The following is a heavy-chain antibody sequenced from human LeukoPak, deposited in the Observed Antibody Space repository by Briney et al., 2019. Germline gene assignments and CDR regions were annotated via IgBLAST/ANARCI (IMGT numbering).Heavy chain of an antibody. J-gene: IGHJ4*02. CDR3: AKDLGTRSIAAAGHFDY. V-gene: IGHV3-33*06. CDR1: GLTFSRYG. D-gene: IGHD6-13*01. Sequence: QPGGSLRLSCAASGLTFSRYGMHWVRQAPGKGLEWVAIIWYDGSNKYCADAVQGRFTISRDNSKNTLYLQMNSLRAEDTAVYYCAKDLGTRSIAAAGHFDYWGQGTLVTVSS. CDR2: IWYDGSNK.